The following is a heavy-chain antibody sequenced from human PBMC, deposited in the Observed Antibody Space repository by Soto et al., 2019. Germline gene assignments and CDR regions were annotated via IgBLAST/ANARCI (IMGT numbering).Heavy chain of an antibody. J-gene: IGHJ6*02. D-gene: IGHD6-19*01. Sequence: SQTLSHTCAISGDSVSSNSAAWNCIRQSPSRGLEWLGRTYYRSKWYNDYAVSVKSRITINPDTSKNQFSLQLNSVTPEDTAVYYCARTLRRKGMAVNYYYYGMDVWGQGTTVTVSS. CDR2: TYYRSKWYN. V-gene: IGHV6-1*01. CDR1: GDSVSSNSAA. CDR3: ARTLRRKGMAVNYYYYGMDV.